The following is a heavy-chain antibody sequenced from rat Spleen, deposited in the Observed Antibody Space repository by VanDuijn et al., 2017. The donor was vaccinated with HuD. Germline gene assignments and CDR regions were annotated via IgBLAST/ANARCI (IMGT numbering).Heavy chain of an antibody. Sequence: EVQLVESGGGLVQPGRSLKLSCAASGFTFSNYDMAWVRQAPGKGLEWVASITNTGGSTYYPDSVKGRFTISRDNAKSTLYLQMNSLRSEDTATYYCAREAGIPFHYFDYWGQGVMVTVSS. D-gene: IGHD1-4*01. CDR1: GFTFSNYD. J-gene: IGHJ2*01. V-gene: IGHV5-31*01. CDR2: ITNTGGST. CDR3: AREAGIPFHYFDY.